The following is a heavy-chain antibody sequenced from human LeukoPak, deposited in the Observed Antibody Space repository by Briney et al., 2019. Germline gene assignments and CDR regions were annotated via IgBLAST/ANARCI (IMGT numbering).Heavy chain of an antibody. Sequence: PGGSLRLSCTASKFNFGDYYMSWIRQAPGKGLEWISYISTTTRFANYAGSVKGRFSISRDNAKNTLYLQMNSLRAEDTAVYYCGRDLGGRSGYWGQGTLVTVSS. CDR3: GRDLGGRSGY. D-gene: IGHD1-26*01. CDR2: ISTTTRFA. J-gene: IGHJ4*02. V-gene: IGHV3-11*05. CDR1: KFNFGDYY.